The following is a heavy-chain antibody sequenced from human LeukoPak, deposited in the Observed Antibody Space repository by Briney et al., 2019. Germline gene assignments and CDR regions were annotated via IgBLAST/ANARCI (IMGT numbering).Heavy chain of an antibody. CDR2: IAISGTYI. J-gene: IGHJ4*02. D-gene: IGHD1-26*01. V-gene: IGHV3-21*01. CDR3: TRDLSATARAYDY. CDR1: GFILSDYN. Sequence: GGSLGLSCAASGFILSDYNMNWVRQAPGKGLEWVSFIAISGTYITYAGSVKGRFTISRDNAKNSLYLQMNSLRAEDTAVYYCTRDLSATARAYDYWGQGTLVTVSS.